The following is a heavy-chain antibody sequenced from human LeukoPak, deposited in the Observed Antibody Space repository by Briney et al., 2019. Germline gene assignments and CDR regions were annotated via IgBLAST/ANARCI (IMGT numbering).Heavy chain of an antibody. V-gene: IGHV4-39*01. D-gene: IGHD3-10*01. J-gene: IGHJ4*02. Sequence: LQLQESAPGLVKPSETLSLTCPVSGGSISSSSYYSCWLCQPPGKGLAGVGSIYHSETTYYNPPLKSCVTISVDTSKNQFALKRSSVPAADTAVYYCARQRHYGSGSYPDCWGQGTLVTVSS. CDR2: IYHSETT. CDR1: GGSISSSSYY. CDR3: ARQRHYGSGSYPDC.